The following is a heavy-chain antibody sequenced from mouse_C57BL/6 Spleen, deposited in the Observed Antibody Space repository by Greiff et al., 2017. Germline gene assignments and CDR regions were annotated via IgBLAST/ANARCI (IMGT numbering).Heavy chain of an antibody. J-gene: IGHJ4*01. D-gene: IGHD1-1*01. CDR1: GYTFTDYY. CDR2: IFPGSGSP. Sequence: QVQLQQSGPELVKPGASVKISCKASGYTFTDYYINWVKQRPGQGLEWIGWIFPGSGSPYYNEKFKGKATLTVDKSSSTAYMLLGSLTSEDSAVYFCARDSITTVVAPYAMDYWGQGTSVTVSS. V-gene: IGHV1-75*01. CDR3: ARDSITTVVAPYAMDY.